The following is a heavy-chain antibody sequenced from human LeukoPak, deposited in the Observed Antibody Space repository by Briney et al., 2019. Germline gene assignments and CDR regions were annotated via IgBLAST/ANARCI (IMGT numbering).Heavy chain of an antibody. CDR2: LYPSGST. Sequence: SETLSLTCSVSGVSINCCFWSWIRQPAGKGLEWIGRLYPSGSTDYNPSLRSRVTMSVDTSKNQFSLKLNSVTAADTAMFYCARERTTGTGNFDHWGQGTLVTVSS. D-gene: IGHD1-1*01. CDR3: ARERTTGTGNFDH. J-gene: IGHJ4*02. V-gene: IGHV4-4*07. CDR1: GVSINCCF.